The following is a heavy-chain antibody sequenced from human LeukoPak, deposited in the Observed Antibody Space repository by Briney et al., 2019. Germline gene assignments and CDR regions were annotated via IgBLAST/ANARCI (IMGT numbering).Heavy chain of an antibody. Sequence: GGSLRLSCAASGFTFSSHWMSWVRQAPGKGLEWVANIKQDGSEKYYVDSVKGRFTISRDNAKNSLYLQMNSLRAEDTAVYYCARSDYYDSSGYDPFDYWGQGTLVTVSS. CDR3: ARSDYYDSSGYDPFDY. J-gene: IGHJ4*02. D-gene: IGHD3-22*01. CDR1: GFTFSSHW. CDR2: IKQDGSEK. V-gene: IGHV3-7*01.